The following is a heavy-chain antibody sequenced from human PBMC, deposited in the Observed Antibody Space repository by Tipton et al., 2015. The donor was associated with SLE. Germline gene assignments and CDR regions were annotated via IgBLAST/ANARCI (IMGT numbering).Heavy chain of an antibody. CDR1: GFTFSSYS. D-gene: IGHD6-19*01. CDR2: ISSSSSYI. Sequence: SLRLSCAASGFTFSSYSMSWVRQAPGKGLEWVSSISSSSSYIYYADSVKGRFTISRDNAKNSLYLQMNSLRAEDTAVYYCARERSSGWSGEVFDCWGQGTLVTVSS. CDR3: ARERSSGWSGEVFDC. V-gene: IGHV3-21*01. J-gene: IGHJ4*02.